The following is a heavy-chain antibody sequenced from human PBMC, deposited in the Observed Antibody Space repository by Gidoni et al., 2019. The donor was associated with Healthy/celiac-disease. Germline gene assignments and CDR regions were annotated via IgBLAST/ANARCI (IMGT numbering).Heavy chain of an antibody. CDR3: AREVGETGTGEYYYYYGMDV. Sequence: QVHLVESGGGLVQPGRFLRLPCAASGFTFRSYAMHWVRQAPGKGLEWVAVISDDGSNKYYADSVKGRFTISRDNSKNTLYLQMNSLRAEDTAVYYCAREVGETGTGEYYYYYGMDVWGQGTTVTVSS. CDR1: GFTFRSYA. D-gene: IGHD1-7*01. J-gene: IGHJ6*02. CDR2: ISDDGSNK. V-gene: IGHV3-30-3*01.